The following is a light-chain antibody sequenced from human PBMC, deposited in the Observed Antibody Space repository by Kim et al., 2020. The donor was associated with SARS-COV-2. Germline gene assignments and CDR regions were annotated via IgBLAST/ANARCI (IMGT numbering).Light chain of an antibody. Sequence: KVTISCSGRSSNIGNNYVSWYQQLPGTAPKLLIYDNNKRPSGIPDRFSGSKSGTSATLGITGLQTGDEADYYCGTWDSSLSAGCVFGTGTKVTVL. CDR3: GTWDSSLSAGCV. V-gene: IGLV1-51*01. J-gene: IGLJ1*01. CDR2: DNN. CDR1: SSNIGNNY.